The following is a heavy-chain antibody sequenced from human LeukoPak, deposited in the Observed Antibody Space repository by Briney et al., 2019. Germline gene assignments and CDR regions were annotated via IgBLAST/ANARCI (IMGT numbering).Heavy chain of an antibody. D-gene: IGHD3-10*01. CDR1: GFTFSSYG. Sequence: GGSLRLSCAASGFTFSSYGMHWVRQAPGKGLEWVAVIWYDGSNKYYADSVKGRFTISRDTSKNTLYLQMNSLRAEDTAVCYCAREAEELLWFGDLADSWGQGTLVTVSS. CDR2: IWYDGSNK. V-gene: IGHV3-33*01. CDR3: AREAEELLWFGDLADS. J-gene: IGHJ4*02.